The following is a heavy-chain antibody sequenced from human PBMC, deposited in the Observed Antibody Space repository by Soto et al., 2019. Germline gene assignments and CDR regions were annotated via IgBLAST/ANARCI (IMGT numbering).Heavy chain of an antibody. CDR1: GFTFSSYA. V-gene: IGHV3-73*01. D-gene: IGHD1-26*01. CDR2: IRSKANSYAT. J-gene: IGHJ6*02. CDR3: TRRVGATPHYYYGMDV. Sequence: GGSLRLSCAASGFTFSSYAMSWVRQAPGKGLEWVGRIRSKANSYATAYAASVKGRFTISRDDSKNTAYLQMNSLKTEDTAVYYCTRRVGATPHYYYGMDVWGQGTTVTVSS.